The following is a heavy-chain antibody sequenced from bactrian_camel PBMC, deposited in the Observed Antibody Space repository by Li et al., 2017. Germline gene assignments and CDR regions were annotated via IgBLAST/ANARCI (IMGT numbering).Heavy chain of an antibody. CDR3: AASGRLYCSGIDWAFSS. Sequence: HVQLVESGGGSVQAGGSLRLSCTASTYSGDCMAWFRQAPGKEREGVAFIDRYTTTTYTDSVKGRFTISQDNAKNTLYLQMNSLKPEDIAMYYCAASGRLYCSGIDWAFSSWGRGTQVTVS. V-gene: IGHV3S53*01. J-gene: IGHJ6*01. CDR1: TYSGDC. D-gene: IGHD2*01. CDR2: IDRYTTT.